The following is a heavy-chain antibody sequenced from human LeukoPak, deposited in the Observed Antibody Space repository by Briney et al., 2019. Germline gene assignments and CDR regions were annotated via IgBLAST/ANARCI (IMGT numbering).Heavy chain of an antibody. J-gene: IGHJ4*02. V-gene: IGHV3-20*04. D-gene: IGHD1-26*01. Sequence: TGGSLRLSCAASGFTFDDYGMSWVRQAPGKGLECVSGINWNGGSTGYADSVKGRFTISRDNAKNSLYLQMNSLRAEDTALYYCARFSVGAIEGGYFDYRGQGTLVTVSS. CDR2: INWNGGST. CDR3: ARFSVGAIEGGYFDY. CDR1: GFTFDDYG.